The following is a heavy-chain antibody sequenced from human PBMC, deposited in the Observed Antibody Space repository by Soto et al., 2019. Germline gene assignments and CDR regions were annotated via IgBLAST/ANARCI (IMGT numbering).Heavy chain of an antibody. CDR2: IYFSGST. CDR3: AHDSHGGNTYFDL. V-gene: IGHV4-30-4*01. D-gene: IGHD1-26*01. J-gene: IGHJ4*02. Sequence: VQLQESGPGLVSPSETLSLTCTVSGGSISSGNFYWRWIRQPPGKGLEWIGYIYFSGSTSYSPSLKSRLTISLNTSNNQFSLKLTSVTAADTAVYYCAHDSHGGNTYFDLWGQGALVTVSS. CDR1: GGSISSGNFY.